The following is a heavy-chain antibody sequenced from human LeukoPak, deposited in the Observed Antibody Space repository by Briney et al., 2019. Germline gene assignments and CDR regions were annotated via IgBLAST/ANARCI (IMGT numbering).Heavy chain of an antibody. J-gene: IGHJ4*02. CDR2: TNRDGSAT. D-gene: IGHD1-7*01. Sequence: PGGSLRLSCAASGFTFNAYWMPWVRQVPGKGLVWVSRTNRDGSATSYAESVKGRFTISRDNAENTVYLQMNSLRAEDTGVYYCVRELTYWGQGTLVTVSS. CDR1: GFTFNAYW. V-gene: IGHV3-74*01. CDR3: VRELTY.